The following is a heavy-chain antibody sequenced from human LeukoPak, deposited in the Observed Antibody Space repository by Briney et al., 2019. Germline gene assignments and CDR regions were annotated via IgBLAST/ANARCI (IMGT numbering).Heavy chain of an antibody. CDR2: INPSGGST. V-gene: IGHV1-46*01. D-gene: IGHD3-3*01. CDR1: GYTFTSYY. Sequence: ASVKVSCKASGYTFTSYYMHWVRQAPGQGLEWMGIINPSGGSTSYAQKFQGRVTITADKSTSTAYMELSSLRSEDTAVYYCITTNPNPNGMDVWGQGTTVTVSS. J-gene: IGHJ6*02. CDR3: ITTNPNPNGMDV.